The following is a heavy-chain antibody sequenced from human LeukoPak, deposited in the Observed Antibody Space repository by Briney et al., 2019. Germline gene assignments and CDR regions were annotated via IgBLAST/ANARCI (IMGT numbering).Heavy chain of an antibody. CDR1: GFTFSDYY. V-gene: IGHV3-11*06. D-gene: IGHD3-10*01. CDR3: TRWARYWSEGSCYSWFDP. Sequence: PGGSLRLSCAASGFTFSDYYMSWIRQAPGKGLEWVSYISSSSSYTNYADSVKGRFTISRDNAKNSLYLQMNSLRVDDTAVYYCTRWARYWSEGSCYSWFDPWGQGTLVTVSS. J-gene: IGHJ5*02. CDR2: ISSSSSYT.